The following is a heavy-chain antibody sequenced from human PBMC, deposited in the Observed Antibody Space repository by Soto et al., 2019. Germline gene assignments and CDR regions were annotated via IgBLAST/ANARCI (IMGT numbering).Heavy chain of an antibody. D-gene: IGHD4-17*01. V-gene: IGHV3-74*01. CDR2: ISPDGSTT. Sequence: EVQLVESGGGLVQPGGSLRLSCAASGFTVSTYWMHWVRQDPGKGLMWVSRISPDGSTTSYADPVRGRFTISRDTAENTLYLQMNSLRVEDTDVYYCAKGRVPYSDYGRYFDLWGRGTLVTVSS. CDR3: AKGRVPYSDYGRYFDL. CDR1: GFTVSTYW. J-gene: IGHJ2*01.